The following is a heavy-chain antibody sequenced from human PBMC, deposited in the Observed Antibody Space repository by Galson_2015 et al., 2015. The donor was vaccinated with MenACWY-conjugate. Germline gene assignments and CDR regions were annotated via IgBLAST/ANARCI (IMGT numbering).Heavy chain of an antibody. J-gene: IGHJ3*02. D-gene: IGHD1-7*01. Sequence: GSLRLSCAASGFPFGGYEMNWVRPAPGKGLEWVSFISSGGTIHYADSVKGRFTISRDNAKNSLYLQMNSLRAEDTAVYYCVKDRWNRYNWNYAFDIWGQGTMVTVSS. V-gene: IGHV3-48*03. CDR3: VKDRWNRYNWNYAFDI. CDR2: ISSGGTI. CDR1: GFPFGGYE.